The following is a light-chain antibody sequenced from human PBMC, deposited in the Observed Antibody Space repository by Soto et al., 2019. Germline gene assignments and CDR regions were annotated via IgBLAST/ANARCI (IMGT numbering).Light chain of an antibody. Sequence: EIVLTQSPSTLSLSPGEGATLSCRASQSINSFLAWYQQRRGQAPRLLIHGASNRATGIPDRFSGSGSGTDFTLTISRLEPEDFAVYYCQQYGGSPRTFGQGTKVDSK. CDR2: GAS. CDR1: QSINSF. V-gene: IGKV3-20*01. J-gene: IGKJ1*01. CDR3: QQYGGSPRT.